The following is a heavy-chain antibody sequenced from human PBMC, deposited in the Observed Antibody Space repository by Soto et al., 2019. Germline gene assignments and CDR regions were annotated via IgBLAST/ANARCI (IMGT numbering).Heavy chain of an antibody. D-gene: IGHD2-15*01. CDR2: IYYSGST. Sequence: SETLSLTCTVSGGSISSSSYYWGWIRQPPGKGLEWIGSIYYSGSTYYNPSLKSRVTISVDTSKNQFSLKLSSVTAADTAVYYCARMLLVGYCSGGSCYSGRFDAFDIWGQGTMVPVSS. CDR3: ARMLLVGYCSGGSCYSGRFDAFDI. V-gene: IGHV4-39*01. J-gene: IGHJ3*02. CDR1: GGSISSSSYY.